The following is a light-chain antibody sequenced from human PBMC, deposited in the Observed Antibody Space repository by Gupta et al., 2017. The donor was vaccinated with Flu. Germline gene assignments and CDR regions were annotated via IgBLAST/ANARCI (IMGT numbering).Light chain of an antibody. Sequence: ISCTGTSSDVGGYNYVSWYQQHPGKAPKLMIYEVSKRPSGVPDRFSGSKSGNTASLTVSGLQAEDEADYYCSSYAGSNNFNVVFGGGTKLTVL. CDR1: SSDVGGYNY. V-gene: IGLV2-8*01. CDR3: SSYAGSNNFNVV. J-gene: IGLJ2*01. CDR2: EVS.